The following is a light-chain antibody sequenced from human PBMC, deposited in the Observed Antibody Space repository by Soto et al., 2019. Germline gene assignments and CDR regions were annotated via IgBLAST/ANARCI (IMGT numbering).Light chain of an antibody. V-gene: IGKV3-15*01. J-gene: IGKJ1*01. CDR2: GAS. Sequence: EIVMTQSPATLSVSPGERATLSCRASQSVSTNLAWYQQKPGQAPRLLIFGASTRATDVPARFSGSGSGTEFTLTISSLXSEDXXXYYCLQHNSWPRTFGQGTRLEV. CDR3: LQHNSWPRT. CDR1: QSVSTN.